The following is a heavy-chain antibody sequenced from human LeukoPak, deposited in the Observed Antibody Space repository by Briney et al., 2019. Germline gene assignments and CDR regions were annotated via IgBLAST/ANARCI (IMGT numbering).Heavy chain of an antibody. D-gene: IGHD3-3*01. J-gene: IGHJ5*02. CDR2: TYYRSKWYN. CDR3: ARERFLEWLFWFDP. Sequence: SQTLSLTCAISGDSVSSNSVAWNWIRQSPSRGLEWLGRTYYRSKWYNDYAVSVKSRITINPDTSKNQFSLKLSSVTAADTAVYYCARERFLEWLFWFDPWGQGTLVTVSS. CDR1: GDSVSSNSVA. V-gene: IGHV6-1*01.